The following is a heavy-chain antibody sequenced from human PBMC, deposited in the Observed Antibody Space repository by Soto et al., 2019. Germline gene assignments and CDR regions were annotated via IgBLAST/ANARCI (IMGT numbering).Heavy chain of an antibody. D-gene: IGHD6-13*01. CDR1: GGSIRNSDSY. CDR2: IYYSESA. V-gene: IGHV4-30-4*01. J-gene: IGHJ4*02. CDR3: ARAVIVADGTSGFDY. Sequence: QVQLQESGPGRVKPSQTLSLTCTVSGGSIRNSDSYWSWIRQPPGKGLEWIGYIYYSESAYYNPSVKRRVTISIDTSKNQFSLILRSVTAADTAVYYCARAVIVADGTSGFDYWGQGTLVTVSA.